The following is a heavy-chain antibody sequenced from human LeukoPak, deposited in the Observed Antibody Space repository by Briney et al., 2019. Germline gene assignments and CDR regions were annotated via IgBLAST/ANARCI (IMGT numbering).Heavy chain of an antibody. CDR2: IDTNTGNS. D-gene: IGHD3-3*01. Sequence: ASVKISCKASGYSLTSYAMNWVRQTPGQGLEWMGWIDTNTGNSTYAQGFTGRFVFSLDTSVDTAYLQISTLKVEDTAVYYCARRDTYDFWSGYYINNWFDPWGQGTLVTVSS. CDR3: ARRDTYDFWSGYYINNWFDP. V-gene: IGHV7-4-1*02. CDR1: GYSLTSYA. J-gene: IGHJ5*02.